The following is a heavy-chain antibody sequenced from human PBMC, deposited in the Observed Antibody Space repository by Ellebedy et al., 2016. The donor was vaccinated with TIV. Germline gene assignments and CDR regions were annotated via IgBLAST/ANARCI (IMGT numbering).Heavy chain of an antibody. CDR2: IIPILGRP. J-gene: IGHJ6*02. V-gene: IGHV1-69*04. D-gene: IGHD6-19*01. CDR3: ARGREAVAGIYGMDV. CDR1: GGTFSSYA. Sequence: ASVKVSCKASGGTFSSYAISWVRQAPGQGLEWMGRIIPILGRPDYAQSFQGRVTIYEDKSTGTPYLELSTLRSEDTAVYYCARGREAVAGIYGMDVWGQGTTVTVSS.